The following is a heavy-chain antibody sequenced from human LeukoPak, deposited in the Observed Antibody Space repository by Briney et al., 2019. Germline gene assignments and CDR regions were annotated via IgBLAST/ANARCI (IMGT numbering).Heavy chain of an antibody. J-gene: IGHJ6*03. V-gene: IGHV4-61*02. CDR1: GGSISSGSYY. CDR3: AREGYCSSTSCLNYYYYMDA. Sequence: SQTLSLTCTVSGGSISSGSYYWSWIRQPAGKGLEWIGRIYTSGSTNYNPSLKSRVTISVDTSKNQFSLKLSSVTAADTAVYYCAREGYCSSTSCLNYYYYMDAWGKGTTVTVSS. CDR2: IYTSGST. D-gene: IGHD2-2*01.